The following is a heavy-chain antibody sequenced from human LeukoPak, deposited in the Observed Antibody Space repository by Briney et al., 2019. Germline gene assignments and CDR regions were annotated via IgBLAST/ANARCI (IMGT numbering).Heavy chain of an antibody. Sequence: GGSLRHSCAASGFSFSNVWMIWVRQAPGKGLEWVGRIKTKGDGGTIDYAAPVKGRFTISRDDSKNTLYLEVNSLTTEDTAVYYCTTIGLTMIATCDYWGQGTLVTVSS. CDR1: GFSFSNVW. D-gene: IGHD3-22*01. CDR2: IKTKGDGGTI. CDR3: TTIGLTMIATCDY. V-gene: IGHV3-15*01. J-gene: IGHJ4*02.